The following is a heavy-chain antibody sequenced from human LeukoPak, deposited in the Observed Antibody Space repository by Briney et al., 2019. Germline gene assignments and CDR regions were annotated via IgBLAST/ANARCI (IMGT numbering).Heavy chain of an antibody. D-gene: IGHD6-13*01. CDR3: ARGTTGYSSSWYGD. CDR1: GFTFGSYW. Sequence: GGSLRLSCAASGFTFGSYWMHWVRQAPGKGLVWVSRINSDGSSTSYADSVKGRFTISRDNAKNTLYLQMNSLTAEDTAVYYCARGTTGYSSSWYGDWGQGTLVTVSS. V-gene: IGHV3-74*01. J-gene: IGHJ4*02. CDR2: INSDGSST.